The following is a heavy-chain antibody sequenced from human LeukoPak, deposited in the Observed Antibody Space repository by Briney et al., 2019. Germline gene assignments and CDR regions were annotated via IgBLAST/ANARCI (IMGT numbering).Heavy chain of an antibody. V-gene: IGHV3-23*01. J-gene: IGHJ6*03. CDR2: ISGSGGST. CDR3: ARDAFPYYYYYMDV. CDR1: GFTFSSYG. Sequence: GGSLRLSCAASGFTFSSYGMSWVRQAPGKGLEWVSAISGSGGSTYYADSVKGRFTISRDNSKNTLYLQMNSLRAEDTAVYYCARDAFPYYYYYMDVWGKGTTVTVSS.